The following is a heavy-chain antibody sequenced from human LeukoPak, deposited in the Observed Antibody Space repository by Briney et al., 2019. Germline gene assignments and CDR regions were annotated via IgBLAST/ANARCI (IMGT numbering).Heavy chain of an antibody. CDR3: VRHQEGMVRGVLYYMDV. CDR2: IYYSGIT. J-gene: IGHJ6*03. Sequence: SETLSLTCTVSGASISNSDRYWGWIRQPPGKGLEWIGSIYYSGITYHNPSLKSRVTISVDTSNNQFSLKMSSVTAADTAVYFCVRHQEGMVRGVLYYMDVWGKGPTVIISS. CDR1: GASISNSDRY. D-gene: IGHD3-10*01. V-gene: IGHV4-39*01.